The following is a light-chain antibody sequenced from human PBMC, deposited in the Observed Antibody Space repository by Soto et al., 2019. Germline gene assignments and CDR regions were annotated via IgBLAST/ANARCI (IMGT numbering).Light chain of an antibody. J-gene: IGKJ4*01. CDR1: QSVSSY. Sequence: EIVLTQSPATLSLSPGERATLSCRASQSVSSYFAWYQQKPGQAPRLLIYDASNRATGIPARFSGSGSGTDFTLTISRLEPEDFAVYYCQQYDSSPLTFGGGTKVEIK. V-gene: IGKV3-11*01. CDR2: DAS. CDR3: QQYDSSPLT.